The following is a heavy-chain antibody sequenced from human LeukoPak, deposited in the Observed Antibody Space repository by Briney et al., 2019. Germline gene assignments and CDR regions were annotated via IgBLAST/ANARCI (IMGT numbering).Heavy chain of an antibody. Sequence: SETLSLTCTVSGGSISSYYWSWIRQPPGKGLEWIGYIYYSGSTNYNPSLKSRVTISVDTSKNQFSLKLSSVTAADTAVYYCARGVNREWFGELFRYYYYYMDVWGKGTTVTISS. J-gene: IGHJ6*03. CDR3: ARGVNREWFGELFRYYYYYMDV. CDR1: GGSISSYY. V-gene: IGHV4-59*01. D-gene: IGHD3-10*01. CDR2: IYYSGST.